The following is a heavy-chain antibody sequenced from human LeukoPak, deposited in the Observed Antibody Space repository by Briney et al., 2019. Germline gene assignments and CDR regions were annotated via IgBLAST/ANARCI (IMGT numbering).Heavy chain of an antibody. CDR3: ARGHRGRFRVPFDY. CDR1: GGSFSGYY. D-gene: IGHD3-10*01. CDR2: INHSGST. J-gene: IGHJ4*02. Sequence: SETLSLTCAVYGGSFSGYYWSWIRQPPGKGLEWIGQINHSGSTNYNPSLKSRLTISVDTSKNQFSLKLSSVTAADTAVYYCARGHRGRFRVPFDYWGQGTLVTVSS. V-gene: IGHV4-34*01.